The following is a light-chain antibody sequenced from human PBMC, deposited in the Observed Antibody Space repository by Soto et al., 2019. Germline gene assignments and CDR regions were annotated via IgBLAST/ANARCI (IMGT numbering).Light chain of an antibody. CDR1: SSDIDVYTF. Sequence: QSALTQPPSASGSPGQSVTISCTGVSSDIDVYTFVSWYQRRPDRAPKLMIYEVNKRPSGVPGRFSGSRSGNTASLTVAGLQADDEAEYYCSAYTGINILRVFGGGTKLTVL. CDR2: EVN. J-gene: IGLJ3*02. CDR3: SAYTGINILRV. V-gene: IGLV2-8*01.